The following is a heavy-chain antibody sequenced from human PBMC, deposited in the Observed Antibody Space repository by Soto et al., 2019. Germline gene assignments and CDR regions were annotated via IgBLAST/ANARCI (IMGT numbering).Heavy chain of an antibody. J-gene: IGHJ4*02. CDR2: ISYDGSNK. CDR3: AKDFSRTYYYDSSGSSDY. CDR1: GFTFSSYG. Sequence: QVQLVESGGGVVQPGRSLRLSCAASGFTFSSYGMHWVRQAQGKGREWGAVISYDGSNKYYADSVKGRFTISRDNSKNTLYLQMNSLRAEDTAVYYCAKDFSRTYYYDSSGSSDYWGQGTLVTVSS. D-gene: IGHD3-22*01. V-gene: IGHV3-30*18.